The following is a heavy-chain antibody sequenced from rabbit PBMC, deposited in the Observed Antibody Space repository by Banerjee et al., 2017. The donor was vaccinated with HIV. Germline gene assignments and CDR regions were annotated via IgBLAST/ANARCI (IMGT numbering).Heavy chain of an antibody. V-gene: IGHV1S40*01. Sequence: QSLEESGGDLVKPGASLTLTCTASGFSFSSSYYMYWVRQAPGKGLEWIACIYVGSSGSTYYASWAKGRFTISKTSSTTVTLQMTSLTAADTATYFCARSFGGLWSSYFKLWGPGTLVTVS. CDR3: ARSFGGLWSSYFKL. CDR1: GFSFSSSYY. D-gene: IGHD5-1*01. J-gene: IGHJ4*01. CDR2: IYVGSSGST.